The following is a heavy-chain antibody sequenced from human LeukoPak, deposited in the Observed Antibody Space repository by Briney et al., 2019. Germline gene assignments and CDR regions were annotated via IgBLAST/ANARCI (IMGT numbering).Heavy chain of an antibody. V-gene: IGHV3-21*01. CDR1: GFTFSSYS. D-gene: IGHD6-19*01. J-gene: IGHJ3*02. CDR3: AAGSGWYGDAFDI. Sequence: GGSLRLSCAASGFTFSSYSMNWVRQAPGKGLEWVSSISSSSSYIYYADSVKGRFTISRDNAKNSLYLQMNSLRAEDTAVYYCAAGSGWYGDAFDIWGQGTMVTVSS. CDR2: ISSSSSYI.